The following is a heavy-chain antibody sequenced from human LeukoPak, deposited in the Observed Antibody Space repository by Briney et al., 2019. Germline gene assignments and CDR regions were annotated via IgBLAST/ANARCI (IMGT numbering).Heavy chain of an antibody. J-gene: IGHJ6*04. D-gene: IGHD2-15*01. Sequence: GGSLRLSCAASGFIFNNYGMYWVRQAPGKGLEWVALTSHDGTNSYYADSVRGRFTISRDNSEDTLYLQIITLRAVDTAVYYCARNRLRATATYMDVWGKGTTVTVSS. V-gene: IGHV3-30*03. CDR3: ARNRLRATATYMDV. CDR2: TSHDGTNS. CDR1: GFIFNNYG.